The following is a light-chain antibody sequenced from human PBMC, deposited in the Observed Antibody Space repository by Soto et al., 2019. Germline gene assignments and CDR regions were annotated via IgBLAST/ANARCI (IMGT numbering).Light chain of an antibody. J-gene: IGLJ3*02. V-gene: IGLV1-51*02. CDR2: EKN. CDR1: SSNIGSNY. Sequence: QSVLTQPPSVSAAPGQKVTISCSGSSSNIGSNYVSWYQQVPGTAPKLLIYEKNERPSGIPDRFSGSKSGTSATLAITGLQTGDEADYYCGTWDSSLSAVFGGGTKVTVL. CDR3: GTWDSSLSAV.